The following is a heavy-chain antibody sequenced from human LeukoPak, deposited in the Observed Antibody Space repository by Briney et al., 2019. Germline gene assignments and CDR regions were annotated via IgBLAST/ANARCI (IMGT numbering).Heavy chain of an antibody. CDR3: ARGAWIQLWLKEWYFDY. V-gene: IGHV3-23*01. Sequence: GGSLRLSCAASGFTFSSYAMSWVRQAPGKGLEWVSAISGSGGSTYYADSVKGRFTISRDNAKNSLYLQMNSLRAEDTAVYYCARGAWIQLWLKEWYFDYWGQGTLVTVSS. CDR2: ISGSGGST. J-gene: IGHJ4*02. D-gene: IGHD5-18*01. CDR1: GFTFSSYA.